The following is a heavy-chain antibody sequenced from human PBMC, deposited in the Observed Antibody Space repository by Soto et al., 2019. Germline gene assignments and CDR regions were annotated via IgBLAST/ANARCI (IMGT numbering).Heavy chain of an antibody. CDR1: GFTFSSYG. Sequence: QVQLVESGGGVVQPGRSLRLSCAASGFTFSSYGMHWVRQAPGKGLEWVAVISYDGSNKYYADSVKGRFTISRDNSKNXLXXQMNSLRAEDTAVYYCAKHDYGDYERPWYYYGMDVWGQGTTVTVSS. J-gene: IGHJ6*02. CDR3: AKHDYGDYERPWYYYGMDV. V-gene: IGHV3-30*18. D-gene: IGHD4-17*01. CDR2: ISYDGSNK.